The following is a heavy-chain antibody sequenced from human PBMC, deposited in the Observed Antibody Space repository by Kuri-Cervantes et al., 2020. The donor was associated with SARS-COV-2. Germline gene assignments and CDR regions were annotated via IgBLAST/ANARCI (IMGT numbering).Heavy chain of an antibody. CDR1: GFTFSSYE. D-gene: IGHD6-13*01. Sequence: GESLKISCAASGFTFSSYEMNWVRQAPGKGLEWVSYISSSGSTIYYADSVKGRFTIPRDNAKNSLYLQMNSLRAEDTAVYYCASDFVIAAAGTPFDYWGQGTLVTVSS. CDR2: ISSSGSTI. CDR3: ASDFVIAAAGTPFDY. J-gene: IGHJ4*01. V-gene: IGHV3-48*03.